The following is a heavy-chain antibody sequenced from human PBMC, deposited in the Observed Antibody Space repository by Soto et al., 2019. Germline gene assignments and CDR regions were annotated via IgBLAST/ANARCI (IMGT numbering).Heavy chain of an antibody. J-gene: IGHJ6*02. CDR2: IYPGDSDT. CDR1: GYSFTSYW. V-gene: IGHV5-51*01. D-gene: IGHD5-18*01. CDR3: ASDTARTYYYYGMDV. Sequence: PGESLKISCKASGYSFTSYWIGWVRQMPGKGLEWMGIIYPGDSDTRYSPSFQGQVTISVDKSISTAHLQWSSLKASDTAMYYCASDTARTYYYYGMDVWGQGTAVTVSS.